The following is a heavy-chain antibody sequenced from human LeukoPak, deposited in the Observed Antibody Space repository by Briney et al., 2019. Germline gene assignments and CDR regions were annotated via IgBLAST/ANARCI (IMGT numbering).Heavy chain of an antibody. CDR3: AREGDSQGFDY. CDR2: IYYSGST. V-gene: IGHV4-59*01. D-gene: IGHD3-10*01. Sequence: SETLSLTCTVSGGSISSYYWSWIREPPGKGLEWIGYIYYSGSTNYNPSLKSRVTISVDTSKNQFSLKRSAVTAADTAVYYCAREGDSQGFDYWGQGTLVTVSS. J-gene: IGHJ4*02. CDR1: GGSISSYY.